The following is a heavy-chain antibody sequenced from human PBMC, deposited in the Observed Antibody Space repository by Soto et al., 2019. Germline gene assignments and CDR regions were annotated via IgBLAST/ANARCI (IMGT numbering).Heavy chain of an antibody. D-gene: IGHD5-12*01. J-gene: IGHJ5*02. CDR2: IYYSGST. Sequence: SETLSLTCTVSGGSISSSSYYWGWIRQPPGKGLEWIGSIYYSGSTYYNPSLKSRVTISVDTSKNQFSLKLSSVTAADTAVYYCARFVEMATINVDPWGQGTLVTVSS. V-gene: IGHV4-39*01. CDR1: GGSISSSSYY. CDR3: ARFVEMATINVDP.